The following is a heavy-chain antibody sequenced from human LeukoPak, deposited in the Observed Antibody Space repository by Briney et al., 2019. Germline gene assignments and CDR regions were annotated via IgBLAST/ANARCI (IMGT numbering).Heavy chain of an antibody. J-gene: IGHJ3*01. Sequence: GGSLRLSCAASGFILDDYAMYWVRQAPGKGLEWVSGISWNSGTTTYADSVMGRFTISKESAKNSLFLQMNSLRAEDTALYYCVKDKDTTGWFNTFGVWGQGTMVTVSS. CDR3: VKDKDTTGWFNTFGV. CDR1: GFILDDYA. V-gene: IGHV3-9*01. D-gene: IGHD6-19*01. CDR2: ISWNSGTT.